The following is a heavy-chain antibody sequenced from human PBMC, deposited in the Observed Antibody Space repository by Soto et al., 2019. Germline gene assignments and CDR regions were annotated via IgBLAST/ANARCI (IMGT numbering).Heavy chain of an antibody. CDR1: GGSISSGGYS. CDR3: ARHNYGSGSTYFDY. J-gene: IGHJ4*02. Sequence: SETLSLTCAVSGGSISSGGYSWSWIRQPTGKGLEWIGYIYHSGSTNYNPSLKSRVTISVDTSKNQFSLKLNSMTAADTAVYYCARHNYGSGSTYFDYWGQGTLVTVSS. V-gene: IGHV4-30-2*01. CDR2: IYHSGST. D-gene: IGHD3-10*01.